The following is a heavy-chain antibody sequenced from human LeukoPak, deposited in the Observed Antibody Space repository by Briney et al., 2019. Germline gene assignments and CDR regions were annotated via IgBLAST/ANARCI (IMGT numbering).Heavy chain of an antibody. V-gene: IGHV3-48*03. D-gene: IGHD3-10*02. J-gene: IGHJ6*04. CDR3: AELGITMIGGV. CDR2: ISSSGSTI. Sequence: PGGSLRLSCAASGFTFSSYEMNWVHQAPGKGLEWVSYISSSGSTIYYADSVKGRFTNSRDNAKNSLYLQMNSLRAEDTAVYYCAELGITMIGGVWGKGTTVTISS. CDR1: GFTFSSYE.